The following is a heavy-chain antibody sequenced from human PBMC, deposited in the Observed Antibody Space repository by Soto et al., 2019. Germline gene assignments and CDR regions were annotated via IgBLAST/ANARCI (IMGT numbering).Heavy chain of an antibody. J-gene: IGHJ4*02. CDR2: ISSDGNNK. CDR3: ARSAYNSGPPGY. D-gene: IGHD6-19*01. CDR1: GFTFSTYV. Sequence: QVQLVESGGGVVQPGRSLRLSCAASGFTFSTYVMHWVRQAPGKGLEWVALISSDGNNKYYADSVKGRFTISRDNSKNTLNLQMNSLRPEDTNIYYCARSAYNSGPPGYWGQGTLVTVSS. V-gene: IGHV3-30-3*01.